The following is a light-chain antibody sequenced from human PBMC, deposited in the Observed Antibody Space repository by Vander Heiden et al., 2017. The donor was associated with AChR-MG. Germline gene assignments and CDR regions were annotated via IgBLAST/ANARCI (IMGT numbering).Light chain of an antibody. V-gene: IGLV2-11*01. CDR3: CSYAGTYVI. CDR1: SSDVGGYNY. J-gene: IGLJ2*01. CDR2: DVS. Sequence: SALPQPRPVSGAPGQSVTISCTGTSSDVGGYNYVSWYQQHPGKVPKLMIYDVSKRPSGVPDRFSGSKSGNTASLTISGLQAEDEADYYCCSYAGTYVIFGGGTKLTVL.